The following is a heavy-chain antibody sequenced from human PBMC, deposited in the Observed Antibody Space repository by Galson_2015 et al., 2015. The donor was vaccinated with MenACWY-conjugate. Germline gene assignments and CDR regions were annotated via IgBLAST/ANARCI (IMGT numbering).Heavy chain of an antibody. V-gene: IGHV3-15*01. Sequence: SLRLSCAGSAFTFSNAYMSWVRQAPGKGLERVGRIKSQTDGGKIAYAEPVNGRFTISRDDSKHTLYLQLNSLKIEDTAVYYCATHKPDSWGGLLFHFYMDVWGKGTTVTVSS. CDR1: AFTFSNAY. J-gene: IGHJ6*03. D-gene: IGHD2-21*01. CDR3: ATHKPDSWGGLLFHFYMDV. CDR2: IKSQTDGGKI.